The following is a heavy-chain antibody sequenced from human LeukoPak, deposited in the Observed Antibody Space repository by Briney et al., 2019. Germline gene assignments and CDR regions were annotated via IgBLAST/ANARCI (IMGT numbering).Heavy chain of an antibody. CDR3: ARSIPYYFDY. Sequence: SETLSLTCTVSGGSISSYYWSWIRQPPGKGLEWIGYIYYSGSTNYNPSLKSRVTISVDTSKNQFSPKLSSVTVADTAVYYCARSIPYYFDYWGQGTLVTVSS. J-gene: IGHJ4*02. D-gene: IGHD2-2*02. CDR1: GGSISSYY. CDR2: IYYSGST. V-gene: IGHV4-59*01.